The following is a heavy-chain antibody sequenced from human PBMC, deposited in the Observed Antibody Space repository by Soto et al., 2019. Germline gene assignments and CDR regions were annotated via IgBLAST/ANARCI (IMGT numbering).Heavy chain of an antibody. CDR1: GFTFSSYA. J-gene: IGHJ5*02. Sequence: QVQLVESGGGLVQPGRSLRLSCAASGFTFSSYAMHWVRQAPGKGLEWVAVISYDGSNKYYADSVKGRFTISRDNSKNTLYLQMNSLRAEDTAVYYCARALGAAAGTGNWFDPWGQGTLVTVSS. CDR2: ISYDGSNK. V-gene: IGHV3-30-3*01. CDR3: ARALGAAAGTGNWFDP. D-gene: IGHD6-13*01.